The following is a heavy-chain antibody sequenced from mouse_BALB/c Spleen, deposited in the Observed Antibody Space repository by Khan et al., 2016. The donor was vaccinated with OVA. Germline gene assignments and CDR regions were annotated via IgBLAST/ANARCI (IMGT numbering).Heavy chain of an antibody. D-gene: IGHD1-1*01. CDR3: VNHGSSSAWFTY. Sequence: QVQLKESGAELAKPGASVKMSYKASGYTFTNYWMHWVKQRPGQGLEWIGYIDPSTTYTDYNQKFKDKATLTADKSSRTAYMQLSSLTSEDSAVYYCVNHGSSSAWFTYWGQGTLVTVSA. CDR1: GYTFTNYW. CDR2: IDPSTTYT. J-gene: IGHJ3*01. V-gene: IGHV1-7*01.